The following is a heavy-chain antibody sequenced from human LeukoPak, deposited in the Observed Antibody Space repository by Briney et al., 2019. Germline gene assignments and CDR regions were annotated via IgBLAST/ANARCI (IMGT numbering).Heavy chain of an antibody. CDR2: IYPADSDT. CDR1: GYIFTSNW. CDR3: ARQSRYGSKTRGYHFDS. V-gene: IGHV5-51*01. Sequence: GESLKISCQASGYIFTSNWIGWVRQMPGKGLESMGLIYPADSDTTYSPSFQGQVTISADKSITTVYLQWSSLKASDTAMYYCARQSRYGSKTRGYHFDSWGQGTLVTVSS. J-gene: IGHJ4*02. D-gene: IGHD3-10*01.